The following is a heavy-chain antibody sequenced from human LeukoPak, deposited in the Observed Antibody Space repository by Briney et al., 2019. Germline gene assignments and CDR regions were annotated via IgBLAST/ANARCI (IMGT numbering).Heavy chain of an antibody. CDR2: IYSSGST. J-gene: IGHJ4*02. CDR3: ARGGGLLYYFDY. CDR1: GGSISSSSYY. D-gene: IGHD1-26*01. V-gene: IGHV4-39*07. Sequence: SETLSLTCTVSGGSISSSSYYWGWIRQPPGKGLEWIGSIYSSGSTYYNPSLKSRVTVSVDTSKNQFSLRLSSVTAADTAVYYCARGGGLLYYFDYWGQGTLVTVSS.